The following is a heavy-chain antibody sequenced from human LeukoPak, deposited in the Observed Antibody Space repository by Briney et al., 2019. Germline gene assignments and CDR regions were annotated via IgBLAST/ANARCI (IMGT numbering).Heavy chain of an antibody. Sequence: SETLSLTCTVSGVSISSSYSYWGWIRQPPGMGLEWIGSIYYTGSTYYNASLKSQVSISIDTSKNQFSLKLTSVTAADTAVYYCARQTGSGLFILPGGQGTLVTVSS. V-gene: IGHV4-39*01. CDR3: ARQTGSGLFILP. J-gene: IGHJ4*02. CDR2: IYYTGST. CDR1: GVSISSSYSY. D-gene: IGHD3/OR15-3a*01.